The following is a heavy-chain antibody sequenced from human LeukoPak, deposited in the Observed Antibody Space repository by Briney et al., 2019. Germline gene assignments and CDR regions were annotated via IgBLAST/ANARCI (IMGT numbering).Heavy chain of an antibody. D-gene: IGHD3-22*01. CDR1: GFTVSSNY. Sequence: PGGSLRLSCAASGFTVSSNYMSWVRQAPGKGLEWVSVIYSGGNTYYADSVKGRFTISRDNSKNTLYLQMNSLRAEDTAVYYCAKVPTDYYDSSGGDYWGQGTLVTVSS. CDR3: AKVPTDYYDSSGGDY. J-gene: IGHJ4*02. CDR2: IYSGGNT. V-gene: IGHV3-53*05.